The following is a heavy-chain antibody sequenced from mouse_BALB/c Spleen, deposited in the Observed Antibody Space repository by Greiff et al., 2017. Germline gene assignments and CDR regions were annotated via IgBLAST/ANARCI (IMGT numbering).Heavy chain of an antibody. CDR2: ISYSGST. D-gene: IGHD2-1*01. Sequence: EVQLQQSGPSLVKPSQTLSLTCSVTGDSITSGYWNWIRKFPGYKLEYMGYISYSGSTYYNPSLKSRFSITRDTSKNQYYLQLNSVTTEDTATYYCAIYYGNYWYFDVWGAGTTVTVSS. CDR3: AIYYGNYWYFDV. CDR1: GDSITSGY. J-gene: IGHJ1*01. V-gene: IGHV3-8*02.